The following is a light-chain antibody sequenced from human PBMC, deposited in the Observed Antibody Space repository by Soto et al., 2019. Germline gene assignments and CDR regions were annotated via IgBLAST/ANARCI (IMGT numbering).Light chain of an antibody. CDR1: QSVSSN. Sequence: EIVRTQSPATLSLSPGESATISCRASQSVSSNLAWYQQKPGQAPRLLIYGASTRATGIPARFSGSGSGTEFTLTISSLQSEDFAVYYCQQYNNWPRTFGQGTKVDIK. V-gene: IGKV3-15*01. CDR3: QQYNNWPRT. CDR2: GAS. J-gene: IGKJ1*01.